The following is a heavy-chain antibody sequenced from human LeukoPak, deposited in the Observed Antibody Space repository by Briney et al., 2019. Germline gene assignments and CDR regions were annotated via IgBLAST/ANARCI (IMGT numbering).Heavy chain of an antibody. V-gene: IGHV1-18*01. CDR3: ARDPSDTSGYQIYFDY. CDR1: GYTFRNYG. Sequence: ASVTVSCKASGYTFRNYGISWVRQAPGQGLEWMGWISAYNVDTHYAQKFQGRITMTTDTSTSTSYMELRSLRSDDTAVYYWARDPSDTSGYQIYFDYWGQGTLVTVSS. D-gene: IGHD3-3*01. J-gene: IGHJ4*02. CDR2: ISAYNVDT.